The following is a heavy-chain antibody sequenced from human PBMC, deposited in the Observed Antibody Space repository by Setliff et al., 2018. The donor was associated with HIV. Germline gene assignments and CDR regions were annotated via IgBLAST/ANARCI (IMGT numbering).Heavy chain of an antibody. CDR2: VLYDGSEK. CDR1: GFAFSSYA. CDR3: TRSLTN. Sequence: GGSLRLSCAGSGFAFSSYAIHWVRKPPGKGLEWVAIVLYDGSEKYYADSVKGRFTISRDNSRTTVYLEMTGLRADDTAIYYCTRSLTNWGQGTQVTVSS. J-gene: IGHJ4*02. V-gene: IGHV3-30*04.